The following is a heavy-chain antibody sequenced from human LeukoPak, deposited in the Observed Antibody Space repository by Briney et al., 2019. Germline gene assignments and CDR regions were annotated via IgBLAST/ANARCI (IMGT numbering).Heavy chain of an antibody. CDR2: ISAYNGNT. D-gene: IGHD3-22*01. CDR1: GYTFTSYG. Sequence: ASVKVSCKASGYTFTSYGISWVRQAPGQGLEWMGWISAYNGNTNYAQKLQGRVTMTTDTSTSTACMELRSLRSDDTAVYYYARDARGYYYDSSGYSIDYWGQGTLVTVSS. J-gene: IGHJ4*02. CDR3: ARDARGYYYDSSGYSIDY. V-gene: IGHV1-18*01.